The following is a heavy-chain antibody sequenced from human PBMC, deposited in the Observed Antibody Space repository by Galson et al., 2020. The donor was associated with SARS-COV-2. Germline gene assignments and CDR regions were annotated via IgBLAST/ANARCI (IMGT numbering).Heavy chain of an antibody. CDR1: GFTFSSYG. D-gene: IGHD6-19*01. J-gene: IGHJ6*02. CDR2: ISYDGSNK. Sequence: GGSLRLSCAASGFTFSSYGMHWVRQAPGKGLEWVAVISYDGSNKYYADSVKGRFTISRDNSKNTLYLQMNSLRAEDTAVYYCAKDWHSSGWGGIYYYDYGMDVWGQGTTVTVSS. CDR3: AKDWHSSGWGGIYYYDYGMDV. V-gene: IGHV3-30*18.